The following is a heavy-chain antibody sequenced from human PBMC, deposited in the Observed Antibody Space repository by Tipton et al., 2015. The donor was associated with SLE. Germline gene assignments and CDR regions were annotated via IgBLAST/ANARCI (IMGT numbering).Heavy chain of an antibody. CDR3: AGEYGT. CDR1: GGSFSGYY. V-gene: IGHV4-34*01. J-gene: IGHJ5*02. CDR2: INHSGST. Sequence: TLSLTCAVYGGSFSGYYWSWIRQPPGKGLEWIGEINHSGSTNYNPSLKSRVTISVDTSKNQFSLKLSSVTAADTAVYYCAGEYGTWGQGTLVTVSS. D-gene: IGHD2/OR15-2a*01.